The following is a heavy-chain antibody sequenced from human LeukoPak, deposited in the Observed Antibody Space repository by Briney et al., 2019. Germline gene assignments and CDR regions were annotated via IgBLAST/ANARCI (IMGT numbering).Heavy chain of an antibody. Sequence: GGSLRLSCETSGFTFSNYAMSWVRQAPGKGLEWVSAISGSGSRTYYADSVKARFTVSRDNSKNILYLQMHGLTVEDTAMYYCAKDYNAFDFWGQGTLVTVSS. CDR1: GFTFSNYA. V-gene: IGHV3-23*01. CDR3: AKDYNAFDF. J-gene: IGHJ4*02. CDR2: ISGSGSRT. D-gene: IGHD1-1*01.